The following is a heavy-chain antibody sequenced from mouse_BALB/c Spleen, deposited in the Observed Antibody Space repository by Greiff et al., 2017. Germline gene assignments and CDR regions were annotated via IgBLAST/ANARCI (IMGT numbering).Heavy chain of an antibody. Sequence: EVQGVESGGGLVQPGGSLRLSCATSGFTFTDYYMSWVRQPPGKALEWLGFIRNKANGYTTEYSASVKGRFTISRDNSQSILYLHMNTLRAEDSATYYCARLLRLDYWGQGTTLTVSS. J-gene: IGHJ2*01. D-gene: IGHD1-1*01. CDR1: GFTFTDYY. V-gene: IGHV7-3*02. CDR2: IRNKANGYTT. CDR3: ARLLRLDY.